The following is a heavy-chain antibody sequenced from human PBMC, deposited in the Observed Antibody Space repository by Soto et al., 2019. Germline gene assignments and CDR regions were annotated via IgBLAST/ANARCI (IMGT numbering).Heavy chain of an antibody. Sequence: GGSLRLSCAASGFTVSSNYMSWVRQAPGKGLEWVSVIYSGGSTYYADSVKGRFTISRDNSKNTLYLQMNSLRAEDTAVYYCGRELKGITGTTWYYYMDVWGKGTTVTVSS. CDR1: GFTVSSNY. CDR3: GRELKGITGTTWYYYMDV. V-gene: IGHV3-66*01. D-gene: IGHD1-7*01. CDR2: IYSGGST. J-gene: IGHJ6*03.